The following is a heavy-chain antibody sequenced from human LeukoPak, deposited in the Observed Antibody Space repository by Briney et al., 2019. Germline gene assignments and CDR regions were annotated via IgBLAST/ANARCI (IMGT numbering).Heavy chain of an antibody. V-gene: IGHV4-4*02. Sequence: SGTLSLTCAVSGGSISSSNWWSSVRQPPGKGLEWIGYIYYSGSTNYNPSLKSRVTLSVDTSKNQFSLKLSSVTAADTAVYYCARMTTVVTPFDYWGQGTLVTVSS. CDR3: ARMTTVVTPFDY. J-gene: IGHJ4*02. D-gene: IGHD4-23*01. CDR1: GGSISSSNW. CDR2: IYYSGST.